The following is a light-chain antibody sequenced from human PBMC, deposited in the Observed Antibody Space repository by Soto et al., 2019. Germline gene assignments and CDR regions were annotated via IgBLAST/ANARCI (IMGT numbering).Light chain of an antibody. Sequence: EIVLTQSPATLSLSPGDRATLSCRAGQTISSTYLAWYQQKPGQAPRLLIYAASTRATGIPDRFSGSGSGTDFTLTISRLEPEDFAVYYCQQYGSSPKTFGQGTKVDI. V-gene: IGKV3-20*01. CDR3: QQYGSSPKT. CDR2: AAS. J-gene: IGKJ1*01. CDR1: QTISSTY.